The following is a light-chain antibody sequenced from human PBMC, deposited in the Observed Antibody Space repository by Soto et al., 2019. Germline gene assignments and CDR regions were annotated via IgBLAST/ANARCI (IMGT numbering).Light chain of an antibody. CDR1: QILSSF. J-gene: IGKJ2*01. V-gene: IGKV1-39*01. CDR3: QQSYSTPYT. Sequence: DIQMTQSPSSLSASVGDRVTITCRASQILSSFLNWYQQEPGKAPKLLIYGASSLQRGVPSRFSGGGSGTDFTLTIDSLQPEDFATYYCQQSYSTPYTFGQGTELEIK. CDR2: GAS.